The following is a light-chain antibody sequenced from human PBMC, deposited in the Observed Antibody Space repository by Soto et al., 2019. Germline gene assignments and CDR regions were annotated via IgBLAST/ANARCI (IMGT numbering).Light chain of an antibody. CDR2: AAS. Sequence: DIQMTQSPSSLSASIGDRVTITCRASQSISNSLNWYQQRPGKAPNLLVYAASNLHRGVPSRFSGSGSGTDFTLTISSLHLADSATYLCLRSCPSLT. CDR3: LRSCPSLT. J-gene: IGKJ4*01. CDR1: QSISNS. V-gene: IGKV1-39*01.